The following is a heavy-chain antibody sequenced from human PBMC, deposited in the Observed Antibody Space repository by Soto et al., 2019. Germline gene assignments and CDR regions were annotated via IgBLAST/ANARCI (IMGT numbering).Heavy chain of an antibody. J-gene: IGHJ6*01. D-gene: IGHD6-13*01. Sequence: SETLSVTCTVSGGSISSSSYYWGWIRQPPGKGLEWIGSIYYSGSTYYNPSLKSRVTISVDTSKNQFSLKLSSVTAADTAVYYCARTYSGYYYYYGMAVWGRGAPDTVSA. CDR2: IYYSGST. V-gene: IGHV4-39*01. CDR3: ARTYSGYYYYYGMAV. CDR1: GGSISSSSYY.